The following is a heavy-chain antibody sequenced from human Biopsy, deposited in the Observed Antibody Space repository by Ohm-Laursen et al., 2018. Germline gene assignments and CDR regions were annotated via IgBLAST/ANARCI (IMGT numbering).Heavy chain of an antibody. CDR3: AKDPHNYGMDV. Sequence: SLRLSCAASGFTFSSYWTNWVRQVPGKGLVWVATINKDGSTLQYVDSVRGRFTISRDNAKNTLHLQMNSLRADDTAIYYCAKDPHNYGMDVWGQGTTVTVSS. CDR1: GFTFSSYW. CDR2: INKDGSTL. J-gene: IGHJ6*02. V-gene: IGHV3-74*03.